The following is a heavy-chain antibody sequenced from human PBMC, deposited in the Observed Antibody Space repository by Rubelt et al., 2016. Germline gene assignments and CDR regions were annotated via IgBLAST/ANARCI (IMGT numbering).Heavy chain of an antibody. CDR1: GGSFSGYY. Sequence: QVQLQQWGAGLLKPSETLSLTCAVYGGSFSGYYWSWIRQPPGKGLEWIGEINHSGSTNYNPSLRSRVTISGDTSKNQSSLKLSSVTAAETAVYYGARGSGEFDYWGQGTLVTVSS. CDR2: INHSGST. V-gene: IGHV4-34*01. J-gene: IGHJ4*02. CDR3: ARGSGEFDY. D-gene: IGHD3-10*01.